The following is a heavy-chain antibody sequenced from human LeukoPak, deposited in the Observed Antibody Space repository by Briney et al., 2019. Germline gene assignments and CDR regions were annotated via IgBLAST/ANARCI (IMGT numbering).Heavy chain of an antibody. CDR3: ARGGITIFGGVGGEDY. V-gene: IGHV1-18*01. CDR2: ISAYNGNT. J-gene: IGHJ4*02. CDR1: GYTFTSYG. D-gene: IGHD3-3*01. Sequence: ASVKVSCKASGYTFTSYGISWVRQAPGQGLEWMGWISAYNGNTNYAQKLQGRVTMTTDTSTSTSYMELRSLRSDDTAVYYCARGGITIFGGVGGEDYWGQGTLVTVSS.